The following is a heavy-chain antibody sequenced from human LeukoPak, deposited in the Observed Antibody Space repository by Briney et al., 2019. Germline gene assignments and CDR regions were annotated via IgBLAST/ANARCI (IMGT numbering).Heavy chain of an antibody. CDR2: ISSSSSTI. V-gene: IGHV3-48*01. D-gene: IGHD1-1*01. CDR3: VKGSGNPSYYYYYYMDV. CDR1: GFTFSSYS. Sequence: GGSLRLSCAASGFTFSSYSMNWVRQAPGKGLEWVSYISSSSSTIYYADSVKGRFTISRDNSKYTLYLQMNSLRPEDTAVYYCVKGSGNPSYYYYYYMDVWGKGTTVTVSS. J-gene: IGHJ6*03.